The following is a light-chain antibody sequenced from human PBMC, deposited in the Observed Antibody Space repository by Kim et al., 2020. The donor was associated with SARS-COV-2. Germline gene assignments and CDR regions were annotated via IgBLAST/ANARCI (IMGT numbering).Light chain of an antibody. Sequence: VSPGERATLSCRASQSVRSNLAWYQQKPGQAPRLRIYGASTRATGIPARFSGSGSGTEFTLTISSLQSEDLAVYYCQQYNNWPLTFGGGTKVEIK. CDR3: QQYNNWPLT. V-gene: IGKV3-15*01. CDR2: GAS. CDR1: QSVRSN. J-gene: IGKJ4*01.